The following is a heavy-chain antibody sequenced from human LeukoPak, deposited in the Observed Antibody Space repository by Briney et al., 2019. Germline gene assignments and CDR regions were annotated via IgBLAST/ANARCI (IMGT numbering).Heavy chain of an antibody. V-gene: IGHV4-59*08. CDR1: GGSVSSYG. CDR3: ARRYCRGGTCYFDY. CDR2: IQFSGST. J-gene: IGHJ4*02. Sequence: SHTLSLTWTVAGGSVSSYGGGCIRPPPGNWLGLSGYIQFSGSTNYNPSLKSRVTISVDTSKNQFSLKLSSVTAADTAVYYCARRYCRGGTCYFDYWGQGTLVTVSS. D-gene: IGHD2-15*01.